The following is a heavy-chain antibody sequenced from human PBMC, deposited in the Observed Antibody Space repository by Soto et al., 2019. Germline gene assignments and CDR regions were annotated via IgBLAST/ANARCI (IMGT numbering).Heavy chain of an antibody. Sequence: QVQLVESGGGVVQPGRSLRLSCAASGFTFSSYGMHWVRQAPGKGLEWVAVIWYDGSNKYYADSVKGRFTISRDNSKNTLYLQMNSLRVEDTAVYYCARAAGFPAPYYYYGMDVWGQGTTVTVSS. CDR1: GFTFSSYG. J-gene: IGHJ6*02. CDR3: ARAAGFPAPYYYYGMDV. V-gene: IGHV3-33*01. CDR2: IWYDGSNK.